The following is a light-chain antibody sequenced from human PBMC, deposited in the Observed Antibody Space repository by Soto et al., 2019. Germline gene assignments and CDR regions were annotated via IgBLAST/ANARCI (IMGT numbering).Light chain of an antibody. CDR2: GAS. CDR1: QSVSSSY. Sequence: SVLTQSPGTLSFAPGERATLSCRASQSVSSSYLAWYQQKPGQAPRLLIYGASSRATGIPDRFSGSGSGTDFTLTISRLEPEDFAVYYCQQYGSSPETFGQGTKVDIK. V-gene: IGKV3-20*01. CDR3: QQYGSSPET. J-gene: IGKJ1*01.